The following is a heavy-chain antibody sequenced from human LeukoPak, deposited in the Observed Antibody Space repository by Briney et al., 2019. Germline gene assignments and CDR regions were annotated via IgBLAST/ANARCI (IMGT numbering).Heavy chain of an antibody. Sequence: GGSLRLSCAASEFTYGMNWVRQAPGKGLECVPAISSSGSNTYYADSVKGRFTISRDNSKNTLYLQMNSLRAEDTAVYYCARDLGTTVVTLDPHGLDYWGQGTLVTVSS. CDR3: ARDLGTTVVTLDPHGLDY. V-gene: IGHV3-23*01. CDR1: EFTYG. D-gene: IGHD4-23*01. CDR2: ISSSGSNT. J-gene: IGHJ4*02.